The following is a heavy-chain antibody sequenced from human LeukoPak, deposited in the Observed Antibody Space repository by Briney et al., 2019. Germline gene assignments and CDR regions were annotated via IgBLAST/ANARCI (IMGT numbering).Heavy chain of an antibody. D-gene: IGHD6-13*01. CDR3: ARHGIAAAGTPEPTGFDP. Sequence: SETLSLTCTVSGGSISSSSYYWGWIRQPPGKGLEWIGSIYYSGSTYYNPSLKSRVTISVDTSKNQFSLKLSSVTAADTAVYYCARHGIAAAGTPEPTGFDPWGQGTLVTVSS. J-gene: IGHJ5*02. CDR1: GGSISSSSYY. CDR2: IYYSGST. V-gene: IGHV4-39*01.